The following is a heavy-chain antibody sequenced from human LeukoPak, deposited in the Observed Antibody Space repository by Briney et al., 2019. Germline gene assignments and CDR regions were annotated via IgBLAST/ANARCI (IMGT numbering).Heavy chain of an antibody. Sequence: SETLSLTCTVSGGSINSGGYYWSWIRQHPGKGLEWIGYIYYSGSTYYNPSRKSRVTISVDTSKNQFSLKLSSVTAADTAVYYCARATGGEWFDPWGQGTLVTVSS. CDR2: IYYSGST. D-gene: IGHD1-1*01. J-gene: IGHJ5*02. V-gene: IGHV4-31*03. CDR1: GGSINSGGYY. CDR3: ARATGGEWFDP.